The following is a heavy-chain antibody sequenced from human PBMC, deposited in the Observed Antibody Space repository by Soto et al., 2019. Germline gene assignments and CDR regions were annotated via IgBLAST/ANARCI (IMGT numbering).Heavy chain of an antibody. CDR2: IYYSGST. J-gene: IGHJ6*02. V-gene: IGHV4-31*03. CDR1: GGSISSGGYY. CDR3: ARIPYWIAALGHYYYGMDV. Sequence: SETLSLTCTVSGGSISSGGYYWSWIRQHPGKGLEWIGYIYYSGSTYYNPSLKSRVTISVDTSKNQFSLKLSSVTAADTAVYYCARIPYWIAALGHYYYGMDVWGQGTTVTVSS. D-gene: IGHD6-25*01.